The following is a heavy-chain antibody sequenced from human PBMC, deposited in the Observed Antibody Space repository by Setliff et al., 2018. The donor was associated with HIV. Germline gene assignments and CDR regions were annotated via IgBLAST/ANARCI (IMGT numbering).Heavy chain of an antibody. D-gene: IGHD7-27*01. CDR1: GGSLTSHY. CDR2: IYFTGNT. CDR3: ARGIDWGHFYYYYMDV. Sequence: PSETLSLTCIVSGGSLTSHYWGWIRQPPGKGLEWIGYIYFTGNTNYNPSLKSRVTISLDTSKNQFSLKLSSVTAADTAVYFCARGIDWGHFYYYYMDVWGKGTTVTVSS. J-gene: IGHJ6*03. V-gene: IGHV4-59*11.